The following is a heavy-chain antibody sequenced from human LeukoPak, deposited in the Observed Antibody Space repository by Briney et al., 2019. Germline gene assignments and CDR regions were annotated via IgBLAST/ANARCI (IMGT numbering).Heavy chain of an antibody. V-gene: IGHV1-69*01. D-gene: IGHD3-10*01. CDR2: IIPVFGTA. CDR1: GGTFSSYA. CDR3: ARDSPVLLWFGESPDAFDI. Sequence: SVKVSCKASGGTFSSYAISWVRQAPGQGLEWMGGIIPVFGTANYAQKFQGRVTITADESTSTAYMELSSLRSEDTAVYYCARDSPVLLWFGESPDAFDIWGQGTMVTVSS. J-gene: IGHJ3*02.